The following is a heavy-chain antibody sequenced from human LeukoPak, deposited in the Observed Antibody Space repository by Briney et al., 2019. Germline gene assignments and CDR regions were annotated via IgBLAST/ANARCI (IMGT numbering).Heavy chain of an antibody. D-gene: IGHD6-6*01. V-gene: IGHV3-73*01. CDR3: GRVGGRSVAAKGDAFDI. CDR1: GFTFSGSA. Sequence: GGSLRLSCAASGFTFSGSAMHWVRQASGKGLEWVGRIRSKANSYATAYAASVKGRFTISRDDSKNTAYLQMNSLRAEDTAMYYCGRVGGRSVAAKGDAFDIWGQGTMVTVSS. CDR2: IRSKANSYAT. J-gene: IGHJ3*02.